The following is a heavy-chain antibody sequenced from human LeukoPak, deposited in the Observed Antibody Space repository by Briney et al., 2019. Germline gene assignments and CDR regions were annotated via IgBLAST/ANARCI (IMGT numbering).Heavy chain of an antibody. CDR2: ISGSGDST. CDR1: GFTFSTYA. CDR3: AILIAVAGPATFY. Sequence: GGPLRLSCAASGFTFSTYAMSWVRQAPGKGLEWVSSISGSGDSTYYADSVKGRFTISRDNSKNTLYLQMNRLRAEDTAVYYCAILIAVAGPATFYWGQGTLVTVSS. J-gene: IGHJ4*02. D-gene: IGHD6-19*01. V-gene: IGHV3-23*01.